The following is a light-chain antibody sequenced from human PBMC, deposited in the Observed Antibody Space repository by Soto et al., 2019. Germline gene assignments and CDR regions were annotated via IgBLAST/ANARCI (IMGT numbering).Light chain of an antibody. Sequence: EIVLRQSPATLCLSPGERATLPCGASQSVSSSSLAWYQPKPGLPPRILIYDASSRDTGIPDRFSGSGSGTDFTLPLSRLEPEDFSVYYCQHYGSSPLTFGQGTRLEIK. J-gene: IGKJ5*01. V-gene: IGKV3D-20*01. CDR3: QHYGSSPLT. CDR2: DAS. CDR1: QSVSSSS.